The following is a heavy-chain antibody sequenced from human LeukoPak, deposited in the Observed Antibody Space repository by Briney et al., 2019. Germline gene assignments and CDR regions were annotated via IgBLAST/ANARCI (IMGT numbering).Heavy chain of an antibody. CDR2: IYYSGST. CDR3: ASYTTTVTTQGWFDP. J-gene: IGHJ5*02. D-gene: IGHD4-17*01. Sequence: SETLSLTCTVSGGSISSGSHYWSWIRQPPGKGLEWIGYIYYSGSTNYNPSLKSRVTISVDTSKNQFSLKLSSVTAADTAVYYCASYTTTVTTQGWFDPWGQGTLVTVSS. CDR1: GGSISSGSHY. V-gene: IGHV4-61*01.